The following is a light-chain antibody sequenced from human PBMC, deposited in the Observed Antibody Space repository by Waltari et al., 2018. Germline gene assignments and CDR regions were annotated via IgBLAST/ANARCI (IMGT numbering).Light chain of an antibody. CDR3: CSYAGSYTV. Sequence: QSALTQPRSVSGSPGQSVTISCTGTSSDVAGYNYVSWYQQHPGKVPKLRIYDVTKRPSGVPDRFSGSKSGNTASLTVSGLQAEDEADYYCCSYAGSYTVFGGGTKLTVL. V-gene: IGLV2-11*01. CDR1: SSDVAGYNY. CDR2: DVT. J-gene: IGLJ2*01.